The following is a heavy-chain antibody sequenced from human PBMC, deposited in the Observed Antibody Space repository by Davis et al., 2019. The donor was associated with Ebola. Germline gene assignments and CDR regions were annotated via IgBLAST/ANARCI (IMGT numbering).Heavy chain of an antibody. Sequence: MPSETLSLTCAVSGGSISSGGYSWSWIRQPPGKGLEWIGYIYHSGSTYYNLSLKSRVTISVDRSKNQFSLKLSSVTAADTAVYYCARRRSSLDPWGQGTLVTVSS. D-gene: IGHD3-16*01. V-gene: IGHV4-30-2*01. CDR2: IYHSGST. CDR3: ARRRSSLDP. J-gene: IGHJ5*02. CDR1: GGSISSGGYS.